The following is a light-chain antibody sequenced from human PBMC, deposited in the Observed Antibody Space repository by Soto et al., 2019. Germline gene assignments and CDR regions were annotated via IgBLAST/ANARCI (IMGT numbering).Light chain of an antibody. CDR1: SSDIGAYNY. J-gene: IGLJ1*01. CDR3: NSSTTLRNRV. Sequence: QSALTQPASVSGSPGQSITISCTGTSSDIGAYNYVSWYQQHPGKAPKLLIYEVTNRPSGVSDRFSGSKSGNTASLTISGLQAEDEANYYCNSSTTLRNRVFATGTKLTAL. V-gene: IGLV2-14*01. CDR2: EVT.